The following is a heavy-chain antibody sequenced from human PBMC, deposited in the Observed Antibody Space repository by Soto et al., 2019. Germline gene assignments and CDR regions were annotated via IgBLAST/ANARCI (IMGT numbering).Heavy chain of an antibody. Sequence: QVQLQQWGAGLLKPSETLSLTCAVYGGSFSGYYWSWIRQPPGKGVEWIAEIKHSGSTNYNPSLQSRATGSVDTSKDQCSVKRSSVTAADKDVYYCARCRWLRPLGYFRYWGQGTLVPGSS. CDR1: GGSFSGYY. D-gene: IGHD5-12*01. CDR2: IKHSGST. CDR3: ARCRWLRPLGYFRY. J-gene: IGHJ4*02. V-gene: IGHV4-34*01.